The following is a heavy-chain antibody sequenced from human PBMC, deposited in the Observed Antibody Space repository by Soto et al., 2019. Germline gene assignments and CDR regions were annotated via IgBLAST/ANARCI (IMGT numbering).Heavy chain of an antibody. CDR1: GFTFSNAW. J-gene: IGHJ4*02. Sequence: GGSLRLSCAASGFTFSNAWMSWVRQAPGKGLEWVGHIRSKPDGGATEYAAPVRGRFTVSRDDSKNTLYLQMNSLKTEDTAVYYCALLSFAYWGQGTLVTVSS. V-gene: IGHV3-15*01. CDR3: ALLSFAY. CDR2: IRSKPDGGAT.